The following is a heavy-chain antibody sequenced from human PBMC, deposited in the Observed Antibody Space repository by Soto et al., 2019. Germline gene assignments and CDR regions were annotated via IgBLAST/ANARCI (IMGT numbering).Heavy chain of an antibody. CDR3: AIGYCSSTSCLPYFDY. CDR1: GYSFTSYW. D-gene: IGHD2-2*01. V-gene: IGHV5-51*01. CDR2: IYPGDSDT. J-gene: IGHJ4*02. Sequence: RGESLNISCKGSGYSFTSYWIGWVRQMPGKGLEWMGIIYPGDSDTRYSPSFQGQVTISADKSISTAYLQWSSLKASDTAMYYCAIGYCSSTSCLPYFDYWGQGTLVTVSS.